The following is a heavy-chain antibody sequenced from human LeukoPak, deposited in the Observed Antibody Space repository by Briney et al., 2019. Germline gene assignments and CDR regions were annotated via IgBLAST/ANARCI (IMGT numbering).Heavy chain of an antibody. Sequence: GGSLRLSCAASGFSFSTYAMSWVRQAPGKGLEWVSIISGSGGSTYSPDSVKGRFTSSRGNSKNTLYLQMNSLRAEDTAVYYCVTRYNNCPHWGRGTLVTVSS. CDR2: ISGSGGST. CDR1: GFSFSTYA. CDR3: VTRYNNCPH. V-gene: IGHV3-23*01. D-gene: IGHD1-1*01. J-gene: IGHJ1*01.